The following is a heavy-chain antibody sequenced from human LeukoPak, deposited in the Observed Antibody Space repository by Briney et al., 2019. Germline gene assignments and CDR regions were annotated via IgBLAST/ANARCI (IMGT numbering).Heavy chain of an antibody. Sequence: GGTLSLSCAASGVTVGSYWLRWVRQPLGKGLVWVSRINGGGTNRDYAHSVRGRFAISRDNAKNTVYLQMNSLGGEDTAVYYCTRVSTGTSGGWEYWGQGTLVTVSS. CDR2: INGGGTNR. CDR1: GVTVGSYW. J-gene: IGHJ4*02. D-gene: IGHD1-1*01. V-gene: IGHV3-74*01. CDR3: TRVSTGTSGGWEY.